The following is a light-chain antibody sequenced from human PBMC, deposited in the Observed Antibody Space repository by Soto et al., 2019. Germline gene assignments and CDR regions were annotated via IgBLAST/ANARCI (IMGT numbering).Light chain of an antibody. CDR1: QGIRND. CDR2: AAS. J-gene: IGKJ5*01. V-gene: IGKV1-17*01. Sequence: DIQLTQSPSSLSASLGDRATITCRASQGIRNDLAWYQRKLGKAPTRLIYAASSLQSGVPSRFSGSGTGTEFTLTISSLQPEDFATYYCQQHNNYPPLTFGSGTRLEIK. CDR3: QQHNNYPPLT.